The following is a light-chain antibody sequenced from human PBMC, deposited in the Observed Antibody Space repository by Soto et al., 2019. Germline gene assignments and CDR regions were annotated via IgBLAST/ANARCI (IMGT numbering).Light chain of an antibody. V-gene: IGLV2-23*02. J-gene: IGLJ3*02. CDR1: SSDVGSYNL. CDR2: EVS. Sequence: QSVLTQPASVSGSPGQSITISCTGTSSDVGSYNLVSWYQQHPGKAPKLMIYEVSKRPSGVSNRFSGSKSGNTASLTISGLQAEDEADSYCCSYAGSSTFWVFGGGTQLTVL. CDR3: CSYAGSSTFWV.